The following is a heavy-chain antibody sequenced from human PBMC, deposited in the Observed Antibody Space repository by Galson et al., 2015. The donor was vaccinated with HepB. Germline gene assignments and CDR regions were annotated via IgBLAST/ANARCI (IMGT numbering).Heavy chain of an antibody. J-gene: IGHJ3*02. D-gene: IGHD2-21*02. V-gene: IGHV1-18*04. CDR2: ISAYNGNT. CDR1: GYTFTSYY. CDR3: ARVVTARAPWKHDAFEI. Sequence: SVKVSCKASGYTFTSYYMHWVRQAPGQGLEWMGWISAYNGNTNYAQKLQGRVTMTTDTSTSTAFMELRSLRSDDTAVYYCARVVTARAPWKHDAFEIWGQGTMVTVSS.